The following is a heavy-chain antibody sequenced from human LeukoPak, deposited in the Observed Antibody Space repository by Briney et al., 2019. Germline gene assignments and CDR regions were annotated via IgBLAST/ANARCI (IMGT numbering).Heavy chain of an antibody. CDR1: GYTFTSYD. D-gene: IGHD3-9*01. V-gene: IGHV1-8*01. CDR3: ARSRALRYFDWLLWGNAIDI. Sequence: ASVKVSCKASGYTFTSYDINWVRQATGQGLEWMGWMNPNSGNTGYAQKFQGRVTMTRNTSISTAYMELSSLRSEDTAVYYCARSRALRYFDWLLWGNAIDIWGQGTMVTVSS. CDR2: MNPNSGNT. J-gene: IGHJ3*02.